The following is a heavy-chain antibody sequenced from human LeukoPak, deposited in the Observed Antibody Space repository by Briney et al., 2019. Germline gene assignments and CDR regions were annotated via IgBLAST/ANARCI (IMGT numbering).Heavy chain of an antibody. CDR1: GFTVSSHY. D-gene: IGHD5-24*01. Sequence: GGSLRLSCAASGFTVSSHYMSWVRQAPGKGLEWVSVFYRGGATYYADSVKGSFTISRDIAKNTVDLQMNSLRAEDTALYYCARGDGYNYFVQWGQGTLVTVSS. CDR2: FYRGGAT. V-gene: IGHV3-66*01. J-gene: IGHJ4*02. CDR3: ARGDGYNYFVQ.